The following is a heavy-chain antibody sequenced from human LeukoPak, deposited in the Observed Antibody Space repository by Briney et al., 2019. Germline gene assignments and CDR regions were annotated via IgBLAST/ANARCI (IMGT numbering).Heavy chain of an antibody. D-gene: IGHD5-18*01. J-gene: IGHJ6*02. CDR3: ASGPGVGDTAMVTAPSGYYYYGMDV. Sequence: SETLSLTCTVSGGSISSGDYYWSWIRQPPGKGLEWIGYIYYSGSTYYNPSLKSRVTISVHTSKNQFSLKLSSVTAADTAVYYCASGPGVGDTAMVTAPSGYYYYGMDVWGQGTTVTVSS. CDR2: IYYSGST. V-gene: IGHV4-30-4*01. CDR1: GGSISSGDYY.